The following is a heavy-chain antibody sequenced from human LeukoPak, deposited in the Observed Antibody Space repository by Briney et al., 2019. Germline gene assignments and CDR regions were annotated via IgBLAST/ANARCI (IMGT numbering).Heavy chain of an antibody. J-gene: IGHJ4*02. CDR2: ISSSGGTI. Sequence: GGSLRLSCAAPGFIFSSYEMNWVRQAPGKGLEWVSYISSSGGTIYYADSVKGRFTISRDNAKNSLYLQMNSLRAEDTAVYYCAKDGRFLEWLSDYWGQGTLVTVSS. D-gene: IGHD3-3*01. CDR3: AKDGRFLEWLSDY. CDR1: GFIFSSYE. V-gene: IGHV3-48*03.